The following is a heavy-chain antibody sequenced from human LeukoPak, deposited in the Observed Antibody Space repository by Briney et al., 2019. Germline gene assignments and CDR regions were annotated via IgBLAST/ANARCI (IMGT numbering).Heavy chain of an antibody. CDR1: GFTFNSYS. CDR3: ARERQLERLAFGKEGSAFDY. CDR2: ISSSSRFI. Sequence: GGSLRLSCAASGFTFNSYSMNWFRQAPGKGLEWVSSISSSSRFIYYADSVKGRFTISRDNAKNSLYLQMNRLRAEDTAVYYCARERQLERLAFGKEGSAFDYWGQGTLVTVSS. J-gene: IGHJ4*02. V-gene: IGHV3-21*01. D-gene: IGHD1-1*01.